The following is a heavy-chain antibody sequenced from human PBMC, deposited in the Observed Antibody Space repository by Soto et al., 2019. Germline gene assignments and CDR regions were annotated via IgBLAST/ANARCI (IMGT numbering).Heavy chain of an antibody. CDR1: GFSLSNARMG. D-gene: IGHD3-9*01. CDR3: ARITYYDILTGPRSDY. V-gene: IGHV2-26*01. J-gene: IGHJ4*02. CDR2: IFSNDEK. Sequence: GSGPTLVNPTETLTLTCTVSGFSLSNARMGVSWIRQPPGKALEWLAHIFSNDEKSYSTSLKSRLTISKDTSKSQVVLTMTNMDPVDTATYYCARITYYDILTGPRSDYWGQGTLVTVSS.